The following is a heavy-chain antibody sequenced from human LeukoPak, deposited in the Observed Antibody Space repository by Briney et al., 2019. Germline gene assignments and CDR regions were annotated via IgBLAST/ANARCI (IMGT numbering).Heavy chain of an antibody. CDR2: IIPIFGTA. V-gene: IGHV1-69*05. D-gene: IGHD1-20*01. Sequence: SVKVSCKASGGTFSSYAISWVQQAPGQGLEWMGGIIPIFGTANYAQKFQGRVTITTDESTSTAYMELSSLRSEDTAVYYCASNEETLKYNWNRAYFDYWGQETLVTVSS. CDR1: GGTFSSYA. J-gene: IGHJ4*02. CDR3: ASNEETLKYNWNRAYFDY.